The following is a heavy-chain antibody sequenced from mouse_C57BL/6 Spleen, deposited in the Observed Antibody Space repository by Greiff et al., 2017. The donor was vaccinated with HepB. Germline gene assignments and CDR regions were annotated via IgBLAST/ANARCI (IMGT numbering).Heavy chain of an antibody. J-gene: IGHJ4*01. Sequence: EVQLQESGPGLVKPSQSLSLTCSVTGYSITSGYYWNWIRQFPGNKLEWMGYISYDGSNNYNPSLKNRISITRDTSKIQFFLKLNSVTTEDTATYYCASYGGYAMDYWGQGTSVTVSS. CDR2: ISYDGSN. CDR3: ASYGGYAMDY. CDR1: GYSITSGYY. V-gene: IGHV3-6*01. D-gene: IGHD1-1*01.